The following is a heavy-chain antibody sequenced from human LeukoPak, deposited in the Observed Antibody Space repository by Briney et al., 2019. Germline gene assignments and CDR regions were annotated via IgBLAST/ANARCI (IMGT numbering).Heavy chain of an antibody. J-gene: IGHJ5*02. D-gene: IGHD2-2*02. V-gene: IGHV1-69*05. Sequence: PVKVSCKASGGTFSSYAISWVRQAPGQGLEWMGGIIPIFGTANYAQKFQGRVTITTDESTSTAYMELSSLRSEDTAVYYCARYCSSTSCYMGNNWFDPWGQGTLVTVSS. CDR3: ARYCSSTSCYMGNNWFDP. CDR2: IIPIFGTA. CDR1: GGTFSSYA.